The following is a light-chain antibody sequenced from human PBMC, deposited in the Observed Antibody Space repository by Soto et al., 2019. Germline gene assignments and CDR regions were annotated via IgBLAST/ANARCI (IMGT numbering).Light chain of an antibody. V-gene: IGLV2-14*01. J-gene: IGLJ1*01. CDR2: NVS. CDR3: TSYTGSSTYV. CDR1: SSDVGGHNS. Sequence: QSALTQPASVSGSPGQSITISCTGTSSDVGGHNSVSWYQQQPGKAPKLMIYNVSNRPSGVSNRFSGSKSGNTASLTISGLLAEDEADDYCTSYTGSSTYVFGAGTKLTVL.